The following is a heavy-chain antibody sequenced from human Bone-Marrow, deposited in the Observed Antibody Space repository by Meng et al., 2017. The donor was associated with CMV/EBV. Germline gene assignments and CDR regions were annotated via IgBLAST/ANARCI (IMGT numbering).Heavy chain of an antibody. D-gene: IGHD5-24*01. CDR3: AKDIGWRHYYGMDV. J-gene: IGHJ6*02. V-gene: IGHV3-9*01. Sequence: SLKISCAASGFTFDDYAIHWVRQAPGKGLEWVSGISWNSGSIGYADSVKGRFTISRDNAKNSLYLQMNSLRAEDTALYYCAKDIGWRHYYGMDVWGQGTTVTV. CDR1: GFTFDDYA. CDR2: ISWNSGSI.